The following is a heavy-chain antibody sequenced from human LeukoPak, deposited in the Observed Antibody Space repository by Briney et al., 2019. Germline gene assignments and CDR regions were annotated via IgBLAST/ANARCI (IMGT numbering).Heavy chain of an antibody. Sequence: GGSLRLSCAASGFSFRGYTMHWVRQVPGKSLEWDSLISWNGVSTYYGDSVKGRFTISRDDSKNSLFLQMNSLRSEDSALYYCAASDGEQQLALWGQGTLVTVSS. CDR2: ISWNGVST. J-gene: IGHJ4*02. V-gene: IGHV3-43*01. CDR1: GFSFRGYT. CDR3: AASDGEQQLAL. D-gene: IGHD6-13*01.